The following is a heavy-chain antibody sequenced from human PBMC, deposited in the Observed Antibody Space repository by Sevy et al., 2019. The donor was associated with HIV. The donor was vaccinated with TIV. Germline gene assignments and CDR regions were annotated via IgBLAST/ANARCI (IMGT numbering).Heavy chain of an antibody. CDR2: IKQDGSEK. D-gene: IGHD2-21*02. J-gene: IGHJ1*01. Sequence: GGSLRLSCAASGFTFSSDWMSWVRQAPGKGLEWVANIKQDGSEKYYVDSEKGRFTISRDNAKNSLYLQMNSLRAEDTAVYYCARDNVVVTAGYFQHWGQGTLVTVSS. CDR3: ARDNVVVTAGYFQH. V-gene: IGHV3-7*01. CDR1: GFTFSSDW.